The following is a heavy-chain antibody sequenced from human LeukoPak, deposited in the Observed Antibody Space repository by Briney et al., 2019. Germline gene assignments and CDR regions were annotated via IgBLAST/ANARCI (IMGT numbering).Heavy chain of an antibody. CDR1: GGTFSSYA. Sequence: ASVKVSCKASGGTFSSYAISWVRQAPGQGLEWMGGTIPIFGTANYAQKFQGRVTITTDESTSTAYMELSSLRSEDTAVYYCASITMVRGVIIGYPFDYWGQGTLVTVSS. CDR2: TIPIFGTA. J-gene: IGHJ4*02. D-gene: IGHD3-10*01. CDR3: ASITMVRGVIIGYPFDY. V-gene: IGHV1-69*05.